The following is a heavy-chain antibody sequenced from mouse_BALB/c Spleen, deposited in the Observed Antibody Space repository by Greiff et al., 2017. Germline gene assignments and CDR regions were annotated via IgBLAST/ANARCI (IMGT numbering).Heavy chain of an antibody. CDR2: IYPGDGDT. V-gene: IGHV1-80*01. CDR1: GYAFSSYW. J-gene: IGHJ2*01. D-gene: IGHD2-10*02. Sequence: VQLQQSGAELVRPGSSVKISCKASGYAFSSYWMNWVKPRPGQGLEWIGQIYPGDGDTNYNGKFKGKATLTADKSSSTAYMQLSSLTSEDSAVYFCARLYGNYHYWGQGTTLTVSS. CDR3: ARLYGNYHY.